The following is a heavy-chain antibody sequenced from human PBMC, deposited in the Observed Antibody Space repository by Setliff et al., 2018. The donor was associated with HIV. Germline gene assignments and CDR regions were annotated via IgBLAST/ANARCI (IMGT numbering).Heavy chain of an antibody. Sequence: GGSLRLSCAASGFTFSDYYMDWVRQAPGKGLEWVGRTRNKANTYTTKYAASVKGRFTISRDDSKNSLYLQMNSLKTEDTAVYFCARGESFYDSSGNYFDYWGQGTLVTVSS. D-gene: IGHD3-22*01. CDR3: ARGESFYDSSGNYFDY. V-gene: IGHV3-72*01. CDR1: GFTFSDYY. J-gene: IGHJ4*02. CDR2: TRNKANTYTT.